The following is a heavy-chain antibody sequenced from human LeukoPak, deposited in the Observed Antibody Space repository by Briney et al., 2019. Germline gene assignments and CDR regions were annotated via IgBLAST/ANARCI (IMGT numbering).Heavy chain of an antibody. CDR1: GFTVSSNY. CDR2: IYSGGTI. D-gene: IGHD6-13*01. Sequence: GGSLRLSCAASGFTVSSNYMSWVRQAPGKGLEWVSVIYSGGTIYYADSVKGRFTISRDNAKNSLYLQMNSLRAEDTAVYYCARDSRVPGYSSSWYYFDYWGQGTLVTVSS. CDR3: ARDSRVPGYSSSWYYFDY. V-gene: IGHV3-53*01. J-gene: IGHJ4*02.